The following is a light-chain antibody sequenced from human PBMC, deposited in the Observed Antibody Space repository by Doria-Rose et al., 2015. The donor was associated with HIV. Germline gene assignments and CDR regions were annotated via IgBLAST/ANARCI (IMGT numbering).Light chain of an antibody. CDR2: AAS. J-gene: IGKJ4*01. V-gene: IGKV1-39*01. CDR3: QQSYSTPLT. CDR1: QSTGSF. Sequence: DIRMTQSPSSLSASVGDRVTITCRASQSTGSFLNWYQQKPGKAPKLLIYAASSLQKGVPSRFSGSGSGTDFTLTISSPQPEDFATYFCQQSYSTPLTFGGGTKVEIK.